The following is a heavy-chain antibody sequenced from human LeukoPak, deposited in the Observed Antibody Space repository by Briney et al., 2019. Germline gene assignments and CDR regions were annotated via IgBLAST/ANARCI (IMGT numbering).Heavy chain of an antibody. CDR1: GFSFSGST. J-gene: IGHJ4*02. CDR2: VSGYNAKT. D-gene: IGHD3-22*01. Sequence: PGGSLRLSCAASGFSFSGSTMHWVRQAPGQGLEWMGWVSGYNAKTKYVQKFQGRITMTIDTSTTTAYMELRSLTSDDTAVYYCARVRDYYANSDYSDYWGQGTLVTVSS. V-gene: IGHV1-18*01. CDR3: ARVRDYYANSDYSDY.